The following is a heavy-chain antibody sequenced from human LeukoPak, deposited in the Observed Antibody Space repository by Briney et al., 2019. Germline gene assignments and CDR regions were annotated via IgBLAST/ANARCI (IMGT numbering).Heavy chain of an antibody. J-gene: IGHJ4*02. V-gene: IGHV3-21*01. Sequence: GGSLRLSCAASGFTFSSFSMNWVRQAPGKGLEWVSSISSSSSYIYYADSVKGRFTISRDNAKNTLNLQMNSLRAEDTAVYYCASIGVGATDFDYWGQGTLVTVSS. CDR2: ISSSSSYI. CDR1: GFTFSSFS. D-gene: IGHD1-26*01. CDR3: ASIGVGATDFDY.